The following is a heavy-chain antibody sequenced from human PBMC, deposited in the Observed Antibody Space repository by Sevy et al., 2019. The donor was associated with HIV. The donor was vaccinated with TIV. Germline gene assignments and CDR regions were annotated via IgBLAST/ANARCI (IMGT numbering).Heavy chain of an antibody. D-gene: IGHD3-22*01. Sequence: GESLKISCEGSGYSFTSHWIGWVRHMPGKGLEWMGIIYPDDSETRYSPSFQGQVTFSADKSISTAYLQWSSLKASDTAMYYFATSRSGYFDSSGYYIYWGQGTMVTVSS. CDR3: ATSRSGYFDSSGYYIY. J-gene: IGHJ4*02. V-gene: IGHV5-51*01. CDR1: GYSFTSHW. CDR2: IYPDDSET.